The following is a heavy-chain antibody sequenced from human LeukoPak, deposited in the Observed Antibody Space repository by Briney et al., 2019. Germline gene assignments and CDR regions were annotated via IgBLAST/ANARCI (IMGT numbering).Heavy chain of an antibody. J-gene: IGHJ4*02. Sequence: SVKVSCKASGGTFSSYAISWVRQAPGQGLEWMGGIIPIFGTANYAQKFQGRVTITTDESTSTAYMELSSLRSEDTAVYYCARGRGYNFPIDYWGQGTLVTVSS. V-gene: IGHV1-69*05. D-gene: IGHD5-24*01. CDR3: ARGRGYNFPIDY. CDR2: IIPIFGTA. CDR1: GGTFSSYA.